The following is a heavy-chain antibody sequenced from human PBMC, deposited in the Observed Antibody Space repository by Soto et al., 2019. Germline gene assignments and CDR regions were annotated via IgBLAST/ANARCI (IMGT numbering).Heavy chain of an antibody. CDR2: INHSGST. J-gene: IGHJ5*02. CDR3: ARLLTIGKMNWFDP. Sequence: SETLSLTCAVYGGSFSGYYWSWIRQPPGKGLEWIGEINHSGSTNYNPSLKSRVTISVDTSKNQFSLKLSSVTAADTAVYYCARLLTIGKMNWFDPWGQGTLVTVSS. V-gene: IGHV4-34*01. CDR1: GGSFSGYY.